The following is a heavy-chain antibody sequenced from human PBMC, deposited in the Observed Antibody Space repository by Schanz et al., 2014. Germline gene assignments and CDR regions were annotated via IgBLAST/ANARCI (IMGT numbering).Heavy chain of an antibody. V-gene: IGHV3-74*01. D-gene: IGHD4-17*01. CDR1: GFTFSSHW. J-gene: IGHJ3*02. Sequence: EVQLVQSGGGLVQPGGSLRLSCAASGFTFSSHWMHWVRQDPGKGLVWVARINSVGSNTDYADSVTGRFTISRDNAKNTLYLQMNTLRAEDTAVYYCARKMKLGVYGRKAHDSLDIWGQGTMVTVSS. CDR2: INSVGSNT. CDR3: ARKMKLGVYGRKAHDSLDI.